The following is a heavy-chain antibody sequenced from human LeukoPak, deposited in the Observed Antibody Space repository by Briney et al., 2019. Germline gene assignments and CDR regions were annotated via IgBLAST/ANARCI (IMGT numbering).Heavy chain of an antibody. J-gene: IGHJ4*02. CDR2: ISAYNGNT. Sequence: GASVKVSCKASGYTFTSYGISWVRQAPGQGLEWMGWISAYNGNTNYAQKLQGRVTMTTDTSTSTAYMELRSLRSDNTAVYYCARAVLDSSGYNAPDYWGRGTLVTVSS. CDR1: GYTFTSYG. D-gene: IGHD3-22*01. V-gene: IGHV1-18*01. CDR3: ARAVLDSSGYNAPDY.